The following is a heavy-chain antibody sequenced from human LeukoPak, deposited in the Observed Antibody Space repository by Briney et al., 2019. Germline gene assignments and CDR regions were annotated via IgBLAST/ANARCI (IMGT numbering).Heavy chain of an antibody. CDR1: GGTFSSYA. D-gene: IGHD2-21*01. CDR2: IIPMFGTA. Sequence: SVKVSCKASGGTFSSYAISWVRQAPGRGLEWMRGIIPMFGTAKYAQKFQGRVTITADESTSTAYMELRSLRFEDTAVYYCARDSSEFRSLIPHWGQGTLVTVSS. J-gene: IGHJ1*01. CDR3: ARDSSEFRSLIPH. V-gene: IGHV1-69*13.